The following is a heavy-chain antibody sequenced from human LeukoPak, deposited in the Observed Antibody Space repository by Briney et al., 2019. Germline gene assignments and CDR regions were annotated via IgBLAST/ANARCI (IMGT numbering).Heavy chain of an antibody. CDR2: IYPGDSAT. Sequence: GESLKISCEGSGYNFTSYLLGWVRQLPGKGLEWMGIIYPGDSATRYSQSLQGQVTISTDKSISTAYLQWSSLKASDTAMYYCARQAQSTYGGYDAPWGQGTLVTASS. CDR1: GYNFTSYL. CDR3: ARQAQSTYGGYDAP. D-gene: IGHD5-12*01. V-gene: IGHV5-51*01. J-gene: IGHJ5*02.